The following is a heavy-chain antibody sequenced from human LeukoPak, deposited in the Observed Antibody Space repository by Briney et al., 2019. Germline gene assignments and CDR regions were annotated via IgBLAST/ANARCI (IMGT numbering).Heavy chain of an antibody. Sequence: SETLSLTCTVSGVSISSSNSYWGWIRQPPGKGLEWIGSIYYSGNTYYNASLKSRVTISVDTSKNQFSLKLSSVTAADTAVYYCARVKYDYVWGSYRDIDLTDYWGQGTLVTVSS. V-gene: IGHV4-39*07. J-gene: IGHJ4*02. CDR1: GVSISSSNSY. CDR2: IYYSGNT. CDR3: ARVKYDYVWGSYRDIDLTDY. D-gene: IGHD3-16*02.